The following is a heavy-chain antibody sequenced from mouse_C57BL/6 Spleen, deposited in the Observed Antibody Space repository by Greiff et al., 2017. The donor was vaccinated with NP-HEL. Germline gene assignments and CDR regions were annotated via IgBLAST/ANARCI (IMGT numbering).Heavy chain of an antibody. CDR1: GYAFSSYW. J-gene: IGHJ4*01. Sequence: QVQLQQSGAELVKPGASVKISCKASGYAFSSYWMNWVKQRPGKGLEWIGQIYPGDGDTNYNGKFKGKATLTADKYSSTAYMQLSRLTSEDSAVYFCARGGVYYAMDDWGQGTSVTVSS. CDR2: IYPGDGDT. V-gene: IGHV1-80*01. CDR3: ARGGVYYAMDD.